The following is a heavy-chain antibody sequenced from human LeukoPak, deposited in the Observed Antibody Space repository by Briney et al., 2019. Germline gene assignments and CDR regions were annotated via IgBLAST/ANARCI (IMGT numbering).Heavy chain of an antibody. CDR1: GFTLTNHG. CDR3: AKDYCRDGNCPFPFLDS. Sequence: GGSLRLSCAVSGFTLTNHGVSWVRQAPGKGLEWDSIITGTGGKYYGDSVKGRFVLSRDNSKNTVYMQMSSLRAEDTATYYCAKDYCRDGNCPFPFLDSWGQGTQVTVSS. CDR2: ITGTGGK. D-gene: IGHD2-15*01. V-gene: IGHV3-23*01. J-gene: IGHJ4*02.